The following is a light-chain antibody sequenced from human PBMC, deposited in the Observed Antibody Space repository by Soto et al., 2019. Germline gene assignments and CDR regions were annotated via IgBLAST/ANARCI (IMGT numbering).Light chain of an antibody. Sequence: TMSPSTLSSSVGDRVTITCRASQSINNWLAWYQQKPGKAPKFLIYDASNLESGVPSRFRGSASGTEFTLTISSLQPDDFETYYCQQYDNYPLTFGGGTRVDIK. CDR1: QSINNW. V-gene: IGKV1-5*01. CDR3: QQYDNYPLT. CDR2: DAS. J-gene: IGKJ4*01.